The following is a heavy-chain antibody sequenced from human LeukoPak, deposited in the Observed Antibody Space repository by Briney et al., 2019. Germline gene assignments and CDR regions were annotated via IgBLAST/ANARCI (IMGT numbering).Heavy chain of an antibody. D-gene: IGHD6-19*01. CDR2: ISDSGSST. CDR1: GFTFSNYA. V-gene: IGHV3-23*01. J-gene: IGHJ5*02. Sequence: GGSLRLSCAASGFTFSNYAMSWVRLAPARGLEWVSSISDSGSSTYHADSVKGRFTISRENSKNTLYLQMSSLTAEDTAVYYCAASMAGFNWFDPWGQGTLVTVSS. CDR3: AASMAGFNWFDP.